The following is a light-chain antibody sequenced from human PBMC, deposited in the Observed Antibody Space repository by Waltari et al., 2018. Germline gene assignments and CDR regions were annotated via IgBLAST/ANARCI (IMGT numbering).Light chain of an antibody. CDR3: CSYAGSTL. V-gene: IGLV2-23*02. J-gene: IGLJ2*01. CDR1: SSDVGSYNL. CDR2: EVS. Sequence: QSALTQPASVSGSPGQSITISCTGTSSDVGSYNLFSWYQQHPRQAPKLIIYEVSKRPSGVSNRFSGSKSGNTASLTISGLQAEDEADYYCCSYAGSTLFGGGTKLTVL.